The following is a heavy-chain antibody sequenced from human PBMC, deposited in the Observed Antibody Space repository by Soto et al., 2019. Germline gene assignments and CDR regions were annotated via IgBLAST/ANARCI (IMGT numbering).Heavy chain of an antibody. CDR3: ARGLPIVAYHSEAFDS. CDR2: INPNSGGT. CDR1: GYTFTGYY. V-gene: IGHV1-2*04. Sequence: QVQLVQSGAEVKKPGASVKVSCKASGYTFTGYYMHLVRQDPGQGLEWMVWINPNSGGTNYAQKFQGWVTMTRDTSISTAHMELSRLRSDDTDVYYCARGLPIVAYHSEAFDSWGQGTMVTVSS. D-gene: IGHD2-15*01. J-gene: IGHJ3*02.